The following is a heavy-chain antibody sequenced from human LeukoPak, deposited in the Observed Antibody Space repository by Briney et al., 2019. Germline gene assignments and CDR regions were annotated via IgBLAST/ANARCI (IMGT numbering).Heavy chain of an antibody. D-gene: IGHD1-26*01. Sequence: PGGSLRLSCAASEFTFSNYVMNWVRQAPGKGLEWVSSIRQSGDITYYADSVKGRFTISRENAKNSLYLLMSSLRAEDTAVYYCARQNTPHGNFDYWGQGTLVTVSS. J-gene: IGHJ4*02. V-gene: IGHV3-23*01. CDR3: ARQNTPHGNFDY. CDR1: EFTFSNYV. CDR2: IRQSGDIT.